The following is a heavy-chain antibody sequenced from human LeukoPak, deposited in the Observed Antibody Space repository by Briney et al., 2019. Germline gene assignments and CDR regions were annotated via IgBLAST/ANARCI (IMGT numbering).Heavy chain of an antibody. CDR3: ARDVGRSYDLDY. V-gene: IGHV1-18*01. CDR1: GYTFTSYG. Sequence: GASVKVSCKSSGYTFTSYGISWVRQAPGQGLEGMGWISAYNGNTDYAQSLQGRATMTIDTSTRTVYMELRSQRSDDAAVYHCARDVGRSYDLDYWGQGTLVTVSS. CDR2: ISAYNGNT. D-gene: IGHD3-16*01. J-gene: IGHJ4*02.